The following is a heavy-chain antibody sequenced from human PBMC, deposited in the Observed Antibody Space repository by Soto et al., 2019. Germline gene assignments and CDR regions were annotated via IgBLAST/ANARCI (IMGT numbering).Heavy chain of an antibody. Sequence: LETLSPHCPVPGGPISSQYWSWNRQTPGQGLEWIGYIYYSGSTNYNPSLKSRVTIPVDTSKSQFSLGLSSVTDADTAVYFCARLDGYDHYLDYWGQGALVTGSS. J-gene: IGHJ4*02. CDR3: ARLDGYDHYLDY. D-gene: IGHD5-12*01. CDR1: GGPISSQY. V-gene: IGHV4-59*08. CDR2: IYYSGST.